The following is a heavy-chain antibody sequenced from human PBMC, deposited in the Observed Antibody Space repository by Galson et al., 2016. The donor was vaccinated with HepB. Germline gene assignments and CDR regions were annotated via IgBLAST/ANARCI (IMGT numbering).Heavy chain of an antibody. CDR2: IYHSGST. CDR3: ARDRSAGRAFDI. CDR1: GGSISSGGYY. V-gene: IGHV4-31*03. Sequence: TLSLTCTVSGGSISSGGYYWSWIRQHPGKGLEWIGYIYHSGSTYYNPSLKSRVTISVDTSKNQFSLKLSSVTVADTAVYDCARDRSAGRAFDIWGQGTMVSVSS. D-gene: IGHD3-10*01. J-gene: IGHJ3*02.